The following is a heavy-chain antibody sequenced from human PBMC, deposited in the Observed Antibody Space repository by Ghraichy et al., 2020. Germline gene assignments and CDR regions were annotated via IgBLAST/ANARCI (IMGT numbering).Heavy chain of an antibody. CDR3: AKSGTQFLEWGGYFDN. CDR2: ISHNGADT. CDR1: GFTLTNFV. Sequence: ETLSLTCTASGFTLTNFVMSWVRQAPGKGLEWVSSISHNGADTNYADSVKGRFTIARDTSTNTVFLQMSSLRAEDTAIYYCAKSGTQFLEWGGYFDNWGRGTLVTVSS. V-gene: IGHV3-23*01. D-gene: IGHD3-3*01. J-gene: IGHJ4*02.